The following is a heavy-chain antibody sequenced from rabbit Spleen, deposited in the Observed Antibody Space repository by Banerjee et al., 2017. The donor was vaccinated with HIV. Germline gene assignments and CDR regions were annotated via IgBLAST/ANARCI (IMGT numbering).Heavy chain of an antibody. J-gene: IGHJ4*01. CDR2: INTATGKA. D-gene: IGHD2-1*01. Sequence: QEQLVESGGGLVKPEGSLTLTCKATGFSFSDRDVMCWVRQAPGKGLEWIACINTATGKAVYASWAKGRFTISTTSSTTVTLQMTSLTAADTATYFCARGSATMTMVITGYYLNLWGPGTLVTVS. CDR3: ARGSATMTMVITGYYLNL. V-gene: IGHV1S45*01. CDR1: GFSFSDRDV.